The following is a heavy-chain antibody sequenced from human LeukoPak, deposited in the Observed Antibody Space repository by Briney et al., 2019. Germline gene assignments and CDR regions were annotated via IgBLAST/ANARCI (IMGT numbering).Heavy chain of an antibody. V-gene: IGHV1-46*01. J-gene: IGHJ6*02. CDR3: ARRVDYYDSSGSYGMDV. D-gene: IGHD3-22*01. CDR2: INPSGGST. Sequence: ASVKVSCEASGGTFSNYAISWVRQAPGQGLEWMGIINPSGGSTSYAQKFQSRVTMTRDTSTSTVYMELSSLRSEDTAVYYCARRVDYYDSSGSYGMDVWGQGTTVTVSS. CDR1: GGTFSNYA.